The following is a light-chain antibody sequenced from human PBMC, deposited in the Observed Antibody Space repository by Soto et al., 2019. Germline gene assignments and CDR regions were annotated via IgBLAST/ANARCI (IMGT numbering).Light chain of an antibody. J-gene: IGLJ1*01. Sequence: QSALTQPPSASGTPGQRVTISCSVSSSNIGSNTVNWYQQLPGTAPKLLIYSNNQRPSGVPDRFSGSKSGTSASLAISGLQSEDEADYYCAAWDDSLSGYVFGPGTKVTVL. CDR3: AAWDDSLSGYV. V-gene: IGLV1-44*01. CDR1: SSNIGSNT. CDR2: SNN.